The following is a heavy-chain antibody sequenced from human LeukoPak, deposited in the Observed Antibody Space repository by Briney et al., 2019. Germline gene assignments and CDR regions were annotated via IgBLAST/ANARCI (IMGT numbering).Heavy chain of an antibody. J-gene: IGHJ4*02. CDR1: GFTFRSYW. V-gene: IGHV3-7*04. CDR2: IKQDGSEK. CDR3: ARNGDYDGRGFYYFFDY. D-gene: IGHD3-22*01. Sequence: GVSLRLSCAASGFTFRSYWMSWVRQAPGKGLEWVANIKQDGSEKYYVDSVKGRFTISRDNAKNSLSLQMNSLRAEDTAVYYCARNGDYDGRGFYYFFDYWGRGTLVTVSS.